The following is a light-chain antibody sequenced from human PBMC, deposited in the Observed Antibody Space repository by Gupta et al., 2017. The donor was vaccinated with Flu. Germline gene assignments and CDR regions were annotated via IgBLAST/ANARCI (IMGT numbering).Light chain of an antibody. CDR3: QSYDSSLSGVV. V-gene: IGLV1-40*01. CDR1: SSNIGAPYD. Sequence: QSVLTQPHSVSGAPGQRVAISCTGTSSNIGAPYDVHWYRQVPGTAPKLLIYANGNRPSDVPDRFSGSESGTSASLAITGLQADDEADYYCQSYDSSLSGVVFGGGTKLTVL. J-gene: IGLJ2*01. CDR2: ANG.